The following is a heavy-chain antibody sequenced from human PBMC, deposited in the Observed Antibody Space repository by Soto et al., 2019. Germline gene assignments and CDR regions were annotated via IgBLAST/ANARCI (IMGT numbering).Heavy chain of an antibody. J-gene: IGHJ2*01. Sequence: EVQLVESGGGXVXXXXSLRLSXAXXGXXFSXYXXXWXRXAXGKGLEWVANIKQDGSEKYYVDSVKGRFTISRDNAKNSLYLQMNSLRAEDTAVYYCARDYGDYALWGRGTLVTVSS. CDR1: GXXFSXYX. V-gene: IGHV3-7*01. CDR3: ARDYGDYAL. CDR2: IKQDGSEK. D-gene: IGHD4-17*01.